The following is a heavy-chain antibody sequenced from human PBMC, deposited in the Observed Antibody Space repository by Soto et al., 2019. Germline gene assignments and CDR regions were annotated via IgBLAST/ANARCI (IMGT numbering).Heavy chain of an antibody. CDR2: ISSSGSTI. Sequence: QVQLVESGGGLVKPGGSLRLSCAASGFTFSDYYMSWIRQAPGKGLEWVSYISSSGSTIYYADSVKGRFTISRDNAKNSLYRQRNSLRAEDTAVYYGARSKGDYRWFGESHYMDVWGKGTTVTVSS. CDR3: ARSKGDYRWFGESHYMDV. V-gene: IGHV3-11*01. J-gene: IGHJ6*03. D-gene: IGHD3-10*01. CDR1: GFTFSDYY.